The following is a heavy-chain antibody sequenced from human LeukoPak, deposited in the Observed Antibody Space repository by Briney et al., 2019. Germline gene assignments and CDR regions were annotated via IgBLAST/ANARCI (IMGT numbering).Heavy chain of an antibody. CDR1: GFTFSIYA. CDR3: VKDRLNYYGSKGHYYRQNGDY. J-gene: IGHJ4*02. Sequence: PGGSLRLSCAASGFTFSIYAMSWVRQAPGKGLEWVSSITSISSASFYADSVKGRFTISRDNSRDTLYLQMNSLRAGDTAIYYCVKDRLNYYGSKGHYYRQNGDYWGQGPLAAASS. CDR2: ITSISSAS. V-gene: IGHV3-23*01. D-gene: IGHD3-22*01.